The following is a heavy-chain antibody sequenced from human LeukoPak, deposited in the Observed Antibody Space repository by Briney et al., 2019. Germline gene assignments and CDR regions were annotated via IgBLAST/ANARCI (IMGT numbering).Heavy chain of an antibody. Sequence: PSETLSLTCAVYGGSFSGYYWSWIHQPPGKGLEWIGEINHSGSTNYNPSLKSRVTISVDTSKNQFSLKLSSVTAADTAVYYCARLVYDSSKWFDPWGQGTLVTVSS. CDR1: GGSFSGYY. D-gene: IGHD3-22*01. CDR2: INHSGST. J-gene: IGHJ5*02. V-gene: IGHV4-34*01. CDR3: ARLVYDSSKWFDP.